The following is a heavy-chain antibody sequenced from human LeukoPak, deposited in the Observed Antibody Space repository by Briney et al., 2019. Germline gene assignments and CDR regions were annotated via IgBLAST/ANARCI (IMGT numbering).Heavy chain of an antibody. CDR2: ISSSSSYI. Sequence: PGGSLRLSCAASGFTFSSYSMNWVRQAPGKGLEWVSSISSSSSYIYYADSVKGRFTISRDNAKNSLYLQMNSLRAEDTAVYYCARVMARRGMTTVVYYYYYGMDVWGQGTTVTVSS. D-gene: IGHD4-17*01. CDR1: GFTFSSYS. J-gene: IGHJ6*02. V-gene: IGHV3-21*01. CDR3: ARVMARRGMTTVVYYYYYGMDV.